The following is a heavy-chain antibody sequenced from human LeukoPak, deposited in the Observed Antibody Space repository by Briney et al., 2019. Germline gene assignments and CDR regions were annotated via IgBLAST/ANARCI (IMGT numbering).Heavy chain of an antibody. CDR1: GFTFSSYE. CDR3: ARDQRYCSSSSCPWEPFDY. V-gene: IGHV3-7*05. D-gene: IGHD2-2*01. Sequence: GGSLRLSCAASGFTFSSYEMNWVRQAPGKGLEWVANIKQDGSEKYYVDSVKGRFTISRDNAKNSLYLQMSSLRAEDTAVYYCARDQRYCSSSSCPWEPFDYWGQGTLVTVSS. CDR2: IKQDGSEK. J-gene: IGHJ4*02.